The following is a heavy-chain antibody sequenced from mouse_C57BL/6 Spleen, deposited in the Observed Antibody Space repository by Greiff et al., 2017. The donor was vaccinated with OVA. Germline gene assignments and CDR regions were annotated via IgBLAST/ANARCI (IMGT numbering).Heavy chain of an antibody. Sequence: QVQLQQPGAELVKPGASVKLSCKASGYTFTSYWMHWVKQRPGQGLEWIGMIHPNSGSTNYNEKFKSKATLTVDKSSSTAYMQLRSLTSEDSAVSYCARSGTGAYFAYWGQGTTLTVSS. CDR1: GYTFTSYW. D-gene: IGHD3-3*01. CDR2: IHPNSGST. J-gene: IGHJ2*01. V-gene: IGHV1-64*01. CDR3: ARSGTGAYFAY.